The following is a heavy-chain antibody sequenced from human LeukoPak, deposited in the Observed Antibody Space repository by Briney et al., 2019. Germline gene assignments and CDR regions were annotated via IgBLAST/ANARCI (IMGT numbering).Heavy chain of an antibody. CDR1: GFTVSSNY. Sequence: GGSLRLSCAASGFTVSSNYMSWVRQAPGKGLEWVSVIYSGGSTYYADSVKGRFTISRHNSKNTLYLQMNSLRAGDTAVYYCARGGTGIPLDYWGQGTLVTVSS. CDR2: IYSGGST. V-gene: IGHV3-53*04. J-gene: IGHJ4*02. CDR3: ARGGTGIPLDY. D-gene: IGHD7-27*01.